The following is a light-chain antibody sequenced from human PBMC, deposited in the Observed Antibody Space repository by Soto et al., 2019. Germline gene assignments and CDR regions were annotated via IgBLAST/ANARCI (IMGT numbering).Light chain of an antibody. Sequence: QSALTQPPSASGSPGQAVTISCTGSSSDIGGDNYVSWYQQRPGEVPKLIIYEVSERPSGVPGRFSGSKSGNTASLTVSGLQPEDEADYYFNSYAATKTVLFGGGTKLTVL. CDR1: SSDIGGDNY. CDR3: NSYAATKTVL. V-gene: IGLV2-8*01. CDR2: EVS. J-gene: IGLJ2*01.